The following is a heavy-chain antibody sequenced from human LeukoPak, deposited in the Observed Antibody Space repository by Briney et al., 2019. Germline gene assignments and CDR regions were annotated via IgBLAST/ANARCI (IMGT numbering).Heavy chain of an antibody. CDR1: WFNVHNNY. CDR3: ARDLVSPLSGDDAFDI. CDR2: IYSGGST. Sequence: GFLKLFCAASWFNVHNNYMSLVRPAPGEGLGWGLVIYSGGSTYYADSVKGRFTISRDNSKNTLYLQMNSLRAEDTAVYYCARDLVSPLSGDDAFDIWGQGTMVTVSS. V-gene: IGHV3-53*01. J-gene: IGHJ3*02. D-gene: IGHD3-10*01.